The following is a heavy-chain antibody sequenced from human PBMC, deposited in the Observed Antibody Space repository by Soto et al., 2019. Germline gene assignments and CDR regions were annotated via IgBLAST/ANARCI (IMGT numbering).Heavy chain of an antibody. J-gene: IGHJ4*02. CDR2: ISGSGGST. CDR3: AKEDMVRGVISFAY. D-gene: IGHD3-10*01. V-gene: IGHV3-23*01. CDR1: GFTFSSYA. Sequence: EVQLLESGGGLVQPGGSLRLSCAASGFTFSSYAMSWVRQAPGKGLEWVSAISGSGGSTYYADSVKGRFTISRDNSKNSMYLQRTSLRDEDTAVYYCAKEDMVRGVISFAYWGQGTLVTFSS.